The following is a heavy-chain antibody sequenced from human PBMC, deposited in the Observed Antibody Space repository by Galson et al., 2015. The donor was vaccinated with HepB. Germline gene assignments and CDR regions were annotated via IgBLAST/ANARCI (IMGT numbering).Heavy chain of an antibody. V-gene: IGHV3-30-3*01. CDR2: ILYDGSNK. Sequence: SLRLSCAASGFTFRNYAMHWVRQAPGKGLEWVAVILYDGSNKYYADSVKGRFTISRDNSKNTLYLQMNSLRAEETAVYYCARALVGATTFFAFDIWGQGAMVTVSS. CDR1: GFTFRNYA. J-gene: IGHJ3*02. D-gene: IGHD1-26*01. CDR3: ARALVGATTFFAFDI.